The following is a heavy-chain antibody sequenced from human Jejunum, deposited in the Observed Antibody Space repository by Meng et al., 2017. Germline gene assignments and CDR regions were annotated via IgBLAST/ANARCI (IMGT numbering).Heavy chain of an antibody. CDR2: IYHSGST. CDR3: ATHTSSWHPFAS. V-gene: IGHV4-4*02. J-gene: IGHJ4*02. Sequence: SETLSLTCAVSGGSISGTNWWSWVRQPPGKGLEWIGEIYHSGSTSYNPSVKSRITISLDNSRNQFSLNLSSVTAADTAVYYCATHTSSWHPFASWGQGTLVTVSS. D-gene: IGHD6-13*01. CDR1: GGSISGTNW.